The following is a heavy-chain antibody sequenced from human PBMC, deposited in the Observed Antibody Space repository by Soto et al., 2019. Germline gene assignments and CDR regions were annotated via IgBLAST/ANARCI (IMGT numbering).Heavy chain of an antibody. D-gene: IGHD5-12*01. CDR3: AGDSKWPEVGHHGIIEY. CDR1: GGTFSSYA. Sequence: SVKVSCKASGGTFSSYAISWVRQAPGQGLEWMGGIIPIFGTANYAQKFQGRVTITADKSTSTAYMELSSLRSEDTAVYYCAGDSKWPEVGHHGIIEYWGQGTLVTVSS. J-gene: IGHJ4*02. V-gene: IGHV1-69*06. CDR2: IIPIFGTA.